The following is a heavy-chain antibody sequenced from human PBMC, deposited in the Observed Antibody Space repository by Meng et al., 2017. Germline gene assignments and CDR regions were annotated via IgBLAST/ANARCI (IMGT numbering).Heavy chain of an antibody. CDR1: GFTFSSYA. J-gene: IGHJ6*02. CDR2: ISGSGGST. V-gene: IGHV3-23*01. D-gene: IGHD4-17*01. Sequence: GESLKISCAASGFTFSSYAMSWVRQAPGKGLEWVSAISGSGGSTYYADSVKGRFTISRDNSKNTLYLQMNSLGAEDTAVYYCAKEPTVTTFYYYYGMDVWGQGTTVTVSS. CDR3: AKEPTVTTFYYYYGMDV.